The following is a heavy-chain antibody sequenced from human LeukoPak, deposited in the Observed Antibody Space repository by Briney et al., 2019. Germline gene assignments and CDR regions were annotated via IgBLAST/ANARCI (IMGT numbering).Heavy chain of an antibody. CDR2: ISGSGDNT. CDR3: AKEVEGGRRESYFDY. Sequence: GGSLRLSCAASGFTFSSDAMHWVRQAPGKGLEWVSVISGSGDNTDYADSVKGRFTISRDNSKNTLYLQMNSLRAGDTAVYYCAKEVEGGRRESYFDYWGQGTQVTVSS. V-gene: IGHV3-23*01. D-gene: IGHD1-26*01. J-gene: IGHJ4*02. CDR1: GFTFSSDA.